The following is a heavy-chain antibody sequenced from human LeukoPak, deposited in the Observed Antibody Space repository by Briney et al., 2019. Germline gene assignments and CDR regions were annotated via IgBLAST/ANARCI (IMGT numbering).Heavy chain of an antibody. CDR2: ISSSSSYI. Sequence: GGSLRLPCAASGFTFSSYSMNWVRQAPGKGLEWVSSISSSSSYIYYADSVRGRFTISRDNAKNSLYLQMNSLRAEDTAVYYCARSRLRCSGGSCYGNWFDPWGQGTLVTVSS. J-gene: IGHJ5*02. CDR1: GFTFSSYS. CDR3: ARSRLRCSGGSCYGNWFDP. D-gene: IGHD2-15*01. V-gene: IGHV3-21*01.